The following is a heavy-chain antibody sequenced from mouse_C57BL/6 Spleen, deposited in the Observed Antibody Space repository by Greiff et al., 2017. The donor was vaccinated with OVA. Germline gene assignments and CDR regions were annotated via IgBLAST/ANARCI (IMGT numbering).Heavy chain of an antibody. CDR1: GYTFTSYW. CDR2: IDPSDSYT. J-gene: IGHJ3*01. CDR3: ARDLRQGAWFAY. D-gene: IGHD2-12*01. V-gene: IGHV1-69*01. Sequence: VQLQQPGAELVMPGASVKLSCKASGYTFTSYWMHWVKQRPGQGLEWIGEIDPSDSYTNYNQKFKGKSTLTVDKSSSPAYRQLSSLTSEDSAVYYCARDLRQGAWFAYWGQGTLVTVSA.